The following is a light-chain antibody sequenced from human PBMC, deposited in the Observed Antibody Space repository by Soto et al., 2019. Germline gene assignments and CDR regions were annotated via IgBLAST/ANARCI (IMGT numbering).Light chain of an antibody. CDR3: QQRKSYPLS. J-gene: IGKJ4*01. Sequence: EIQLTQSPSFLSASVGDRVSITCRASQAIGNYLVWYQEKPGTAPKLLIYDASAWQSGVPSRFSGSVSGTVSTLTIGGLQPEDIATYYCQQRKSYPLSFGGGTKVEIK. CDR2: DAS. CDR1: QAIGNY. V-gene: IGKV1-9*01.